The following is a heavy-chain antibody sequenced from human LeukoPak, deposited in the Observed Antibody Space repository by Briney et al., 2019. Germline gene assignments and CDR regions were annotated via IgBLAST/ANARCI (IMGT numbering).Heavy chain of an antibody. J-gene: IGHJ4*02. CDR1: GFAFSSYG. V-gene: IGHV3-33*01. D-gene: IGHD6-13*01. CDR3: ARVPHPGSSSTWYSSVFGGTPPDY. Sequence: PGGPLRLSCAASGFAFSSYGMHWVRQAPGKGLEWVAVIWFDGNTKYYADSVKGRFTLSRDNSKSTLYLQMSNLRAEDTAVYYCARVPHPGSSSTWYSSVFGGTPPDYWGQGTLVTVSS. CDR2: IWFDGNTK.